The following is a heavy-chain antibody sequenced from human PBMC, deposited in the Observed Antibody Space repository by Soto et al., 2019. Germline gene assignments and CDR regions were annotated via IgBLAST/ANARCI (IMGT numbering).Heavy chain of an antibody. CDR3: ARGSLIVVVPAARYNWFDP. CDR2: IYHSGST. J-gene: IGHJ5*02. V-gene: IGHV4-30-2*01. CDR1: GGSISSGGYS. Sequence: SETLSLTCAVSGGSISSGGYSWSWIRQPPGKGLEWIGYIYHSGSTNYNPSLKSRVTISVDTSKNQFSLKLSSVTAADTAVYYCARGSLIVVVPAARYNWFDPWGQGTLVTVSS. D-gene: IGHD2-2*01.